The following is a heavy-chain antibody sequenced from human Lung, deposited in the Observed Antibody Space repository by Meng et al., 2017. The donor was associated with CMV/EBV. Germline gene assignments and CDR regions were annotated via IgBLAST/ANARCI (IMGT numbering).Heavy chain of an antibody. V-gene: IGHV6-1*01. Sequence: QVQMQQSGSELVNPSQTLSLNGAISGDIVSSNSAAWHWIRQSPSRGLEWLGRTYYRSKLYHEYAVSVKSRITISPDTPKNQFSLQLNSMTPEDTAVDYCARGINGGCGDWGQGTLVTVSS. D-gene: IGHD4-23*01. CDR1: GDIVSSNSAA. J-gene: IGHJ4*02. CDR2: TYYRSKLYH. CDR3: ARGINGGCGD.